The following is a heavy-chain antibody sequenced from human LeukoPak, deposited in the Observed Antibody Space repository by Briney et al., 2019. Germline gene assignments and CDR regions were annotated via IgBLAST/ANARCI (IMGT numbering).Heavy chain of an antibody. CDR1: GGSFSGYY. D-gene: IGHD3-3*01. Sequence: SETLSLTCAVYGGSFSGYYWSWIRQPPGKGLEWIGEINHSGSTNYNPSLKSRVTISVDTSKNQFSLKLSSVTAADTAVYYCARGFRPPYYDFWSGYYVFDYWGQGTLVAVSS. V-gene: IGHV4-34*01. CDR2: INHSGST. J-gene: IGHJ4*02. CDR3: ARGFRPPYYDFWSGYYVFDY.